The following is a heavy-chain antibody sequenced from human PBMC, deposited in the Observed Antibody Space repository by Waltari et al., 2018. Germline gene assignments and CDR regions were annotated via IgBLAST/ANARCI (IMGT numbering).Heavy chain of an antibody. CDR2: IIPIFGTA. J-gene: IGHJ4*02. D-gene: IGHD3-10*01. Sequence: VQLVQSGAEVKKPGSSVKVSCKASGGTFSSYAISWVRQAPGQGLEWMGGIIPIFGTANYAQKFQGRVTITADESTSTAYMELSSLRSEDTAVYYCSLYGSGSYRHPIFDYWGQGTLVTVSS. CDR3: SLYGSGSYRHPIFDY. CDR1: GGTFSSYA. V-gene: IGHV1-69*01.